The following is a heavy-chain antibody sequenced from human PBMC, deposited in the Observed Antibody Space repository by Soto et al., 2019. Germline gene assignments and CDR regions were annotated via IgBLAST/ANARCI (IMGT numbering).Heavy chain of an antibody. V-gene: IGHV4-59*08. CDR1: GDSISSYY. CDR3: ARLPYDSSGYYQFDY. CDR2: IYYSGST. J-gene: IGHJ4*02. D-gene: IGHD3-22*01. Sequence: SETLSLTCTVSGDSISSYYWSWIRQPPGKGLEWIGYIYYSGSTNYNPSLKSRVTISVDTSKNRFSLKLGSVTAADTAVYYCARLPYDSSGYYQFDYWGQGTLVTVSS.